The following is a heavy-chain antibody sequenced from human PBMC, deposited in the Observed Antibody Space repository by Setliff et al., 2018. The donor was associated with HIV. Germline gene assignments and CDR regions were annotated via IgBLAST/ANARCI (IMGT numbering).Heavy chain of an antibody. CDR2: IYYSGNT. J-gene: IGHJ4*02. CDR3: ARGRRRSSTPYYFDY. Sequence: LSLTCTVSNDSINYQYWAWIRQPPGKGLEWIGSIYYSGNTNYNPSLKSRVTISIDTSKSQFSLKLTSVSAADTAMYYCARGRRRSSTPYYFDYWGQGTLVTVSS. V-gene: IGHV4-59*11. CDR1: NDSINYQY.